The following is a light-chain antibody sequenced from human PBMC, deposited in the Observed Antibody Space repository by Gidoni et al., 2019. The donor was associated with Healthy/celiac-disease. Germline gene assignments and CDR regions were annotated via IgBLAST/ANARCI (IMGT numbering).Light chain of an antibody. V-gene: IGLV3-21*02. Sequence: SYVLTQPPSVSGAPGQTARITCGGNNIGSKSVHWYQQKPGQAPVLVVYDDGDRPSGIPERFSGSNSGNTATLTISRVEAGDEADYYCQVWDSSSDHPGVVFGGGTKLTVL. CDR2: DDG. CDR1: NIGSKS. CDR3: QVWDSSSDHPGVV. J-gene: IGLJ2*01.